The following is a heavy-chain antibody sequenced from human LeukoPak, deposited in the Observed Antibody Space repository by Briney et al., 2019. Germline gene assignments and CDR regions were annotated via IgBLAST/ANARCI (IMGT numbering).Heavy chain of an antibody. Sequence: ASVTVSCKASGYTFTNFGISWVRQAPGQGLEWMGWISPYKGNTDYAQNLQGRVTMTTDTSTSTAYMELRRLRSDDTAVYYCARAGGWAREDYKADAFHIWGQGTMVTVSS. V-gene: IGHV1-18*01. D-gene: IGHD6-19*01. CDR1: GYTFTNFG. CDR2: ISPYKGNT. J-gene: IGHJ3*02. CDR3: ARAGGWAREDYKADAFHI.